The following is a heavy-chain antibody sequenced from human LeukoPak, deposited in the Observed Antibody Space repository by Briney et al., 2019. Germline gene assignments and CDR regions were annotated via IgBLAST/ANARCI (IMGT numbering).Heavy chain of an antibody. CDR3: AKDWNYDSRGLNYFDY. CDR1: GFSFSSYA. CDR2: ISPSGSST. J-gene: IGHJ4*02. D-gene: IGHD3-22*01. Sequence: SGGSLRLSCAASGFSFSSYAMNWVRQAPGKGLEWVSGISPSGSSTNYADSVQGRFTVSRDNPKDMLYLQMNSLRAEDTAMYYCAKDWNYDSRGLNYFDYWGQGALVTVSS. V-gene: IGHV3-23*01.